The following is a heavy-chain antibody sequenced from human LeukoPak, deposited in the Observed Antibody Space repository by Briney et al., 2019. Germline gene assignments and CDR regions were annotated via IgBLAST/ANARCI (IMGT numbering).Heavy chain of an antibody. CDR1: GYTFTSYD. D-gene: IGHD3-10*01. Sequence: ASVKVSCKASGYTFTSYDIHWVRQATGQGLAWMGWMNPNSGNTGYAQKFQGRVTMTRNTSISTDYMELSSLRSEDTAVYYCASGMGFGEFNFDYWGQGTLVTVSS. CDR3: ASGMGFGEFNFDY. CDR2: MNPNSGNT. V-gene: IGHV1-8*01. J-gene: IGHJ4*02.